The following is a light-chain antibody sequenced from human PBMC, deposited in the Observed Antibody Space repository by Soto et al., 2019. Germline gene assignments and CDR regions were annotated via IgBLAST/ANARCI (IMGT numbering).Light chain of an antibody. CDR3: QQYDNLPLT. CDR2: DAS. V-gene: IGKV1-33*01. Sequence: DVQMTQSPSTLSGSVGDRVTITCQASQDIANYLNWYQQKPGQAPKLLIYDASNLETGVPSRFSGSGSGTDFTFTISSLQPEDIATYYCQQYDNLPLTFGGGTKVDIK. J-gene: IGKJ4*01. CDR1: QDIANY.